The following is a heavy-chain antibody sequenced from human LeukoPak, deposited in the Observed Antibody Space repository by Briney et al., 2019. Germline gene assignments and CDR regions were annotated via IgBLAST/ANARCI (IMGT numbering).Heavy chain of an antibody. CDR1: GGSISSSSYY. D-gene: IGHD3-3*01. V-gene: IGHV4-39*01. CDR3: ARQYDFWSGYYNYYYYGMDV. Sequence: PSETLSLTCTVSGGSISSSSYYRGWIRQPPGKGLEWIGSIYYSGSTYYNPSLKSRVTISVDTSKNQFSLKLSSVTAADTAVYYCARQYDFWSGYYNYYYYGMDVWGQGTTVTVSS. CDR2: IYYSGST. J-gene: IGHJ6*02.